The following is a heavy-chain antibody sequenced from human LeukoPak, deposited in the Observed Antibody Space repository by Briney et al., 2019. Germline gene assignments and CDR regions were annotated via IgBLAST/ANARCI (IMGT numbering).Heavy chain of an antibody. D-gene: IGHD3-22*01. CDR2: IYYSGST. CDR3: ASADMDSSGYYLGYYFDY. CDR1: GGSISSGGYS. Sequence: PSETLSLTCAVSGGSISSGGYSWSWLRQPPGKGLEWIGYIYYSGSTYYNPSLKSRVTISVDTSKNQFSLKLSSVTAADTAVYYCASADMDSSGYYLGYYFDYWGQGTLVTVSS. J-gene: IGHJ4*02. V-gene: IGHV4-30-4*08.